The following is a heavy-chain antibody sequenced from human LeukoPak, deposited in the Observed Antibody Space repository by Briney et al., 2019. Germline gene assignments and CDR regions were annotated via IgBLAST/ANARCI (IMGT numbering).Heavy chain of an antibody. CDR1: GYTFSSYG. CDR2: ISAYNGNT. Sequence: GASVKVSCKASGYTFSSYGISWVRQAPGQGLEWMGWISAYNGNTNYAQKFQGRVTMILDTSTSTAYMELRSLRSDDTAVYYCARDLTDLVGATYRDYWGQGTLVTVSS. J-gene: IGHJ4*02. V-gene: IGHV1-18*01. D-gene: IGHD1-26*01. CDR3: ARDLTDLVGATYRDY.